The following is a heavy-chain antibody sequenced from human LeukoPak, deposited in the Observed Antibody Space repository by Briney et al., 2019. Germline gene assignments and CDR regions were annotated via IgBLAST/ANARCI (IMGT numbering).Heavy chain of an antibody. V-gene: IGHV3-23*01. D-gene: IGHD1-26*01. CDR1: GFTFSSYA. CDR2: ISGGGGST. Sequence: PGGSLRLSCAASGFTFSSYAMSWVRQAPGKGLEWVSAISGGGGSTYYADSVKGRFTISRDNSKNTLFLHMNTLRAEDTAIYYCAKDRTVGASYWYFDLWGRGTLVTVSS. J-gene: IGHJ2*01. CDR3: AKDRTVGASYWYFDL.